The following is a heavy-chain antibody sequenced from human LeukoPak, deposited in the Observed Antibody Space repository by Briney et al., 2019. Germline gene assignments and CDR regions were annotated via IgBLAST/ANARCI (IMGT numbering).Heavy chain of an antibody. CDR3: ARGHLRYFDWSPPHDY. Sequence: PGGSLRLSCEASGFTQNAMGWVRQAPGKGLEWVASISRSGGNSHYADSVKGRFTISRDNAKNSLYLQMNSLRAEDTAVYYCARGHLRYFDWSPPHDYWGQGTLVTVSS. D-gene: IGHD3-9*01. J-gene: IGHJ4*02. V-gene: IGHV3-21*01. CDR1: GFTQNA. CDR2: ISRSGGNS.